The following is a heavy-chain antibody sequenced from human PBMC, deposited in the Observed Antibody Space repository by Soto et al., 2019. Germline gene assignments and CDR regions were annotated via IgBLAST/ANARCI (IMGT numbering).Heavy chain of an antibody. V-gene: IGHV4-39*01. Sequence: SETLSLTCTVSGGSISSSSYYWGWIRQPPGKGLEWIGSIYYSGSTYYNPSLKSRVTISVDTSKKQFSLKLSSVTAADTAVYYCAIIEYSSSFVPVRFDYWGQGTLVTVSS. D-gene: IGHD6-6*01. CDR1: GGSISSSSYY. J-gene: IGHJ4*02. CDR3: AIIEYSSSFVPVRFDY. CDR2: IYYSGST.